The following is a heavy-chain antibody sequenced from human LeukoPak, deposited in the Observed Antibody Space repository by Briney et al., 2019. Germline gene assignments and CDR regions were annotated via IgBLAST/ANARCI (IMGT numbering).Heavy chain of an antibody. CDR3: ARDTYRAFDY. D-gene: IGHD3-10*01. CDR1: GFTFSSYS. V-gene: IGHV3-21*01. Sequence: GGSLRLSCAASGFTFSSYSMNWVRQAPGKGLEWVSSISSSSRYIYYEDSVKCRFTISRANDKNSLYLQMNSLRAEDTAVYYCARDTYRAFDYWGQGTLVTVSS. CDR2: ISSSSRYI. J-gene: IGHJ4*02.